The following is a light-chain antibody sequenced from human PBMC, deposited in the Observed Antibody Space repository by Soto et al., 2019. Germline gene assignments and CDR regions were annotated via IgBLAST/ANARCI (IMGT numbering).Light chain of an antibody. CDR2: GAS. V-gene: IGKV3D-15*01. CDR1: QSVSSN. J-gene: IGKJ1*01. CDR3: HQYNNWLRT. Sequence: EIVMTQSPATLSVSPGERDTLSCRASQSVSSNLAWYQQKPGQAPRLLIYGASIWATGIPARFSVSWSGTEFTITVSSLQSEDFAVYYCHQYNNWLRTFGQGTKMEIK.